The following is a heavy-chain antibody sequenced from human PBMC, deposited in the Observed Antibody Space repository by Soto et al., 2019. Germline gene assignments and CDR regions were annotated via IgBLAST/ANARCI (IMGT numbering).Heavy chain of an antibody. D-gene: IGHD3-22*01. CDR3: ARVEGGYYDSSGYYLDY. Sequence: ASVKVFCKASGYTFTSYGISWVRQAPGQGLEWMGWISAYNGNTNYAQKLQGRVTMTTDTSTSTAYMELRSLRSDDTAVYYCARVEGGYYDSSGYYLDYWGQGTLVTVSS. CDR2: ISAYNGNT. V-gene: IGHV1-18*04. J-gene: IGHJ4*02. CDR1: GYTFTSYG.